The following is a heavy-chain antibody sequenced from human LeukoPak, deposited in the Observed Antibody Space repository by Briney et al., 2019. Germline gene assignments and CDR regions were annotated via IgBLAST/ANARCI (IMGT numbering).Heavy chain of an antibody. CDR2: IIPIFGTA. V-gene: IGHV1-69*13. CDR3: ARAPNDYGDYYYYGMDV. D-gene: IGHD4-17*01. Sequence: SVKVSCEASGGTFSSYAISWVRQAPGQGLEWMGGIIPIFGTANYAQKFQGRVTITADESTSTAYMELSSLRSEDTAVYYCARAPNDYGDYYYYGMDVWGQGTTVTVSS. CDR1: GGTFSSYA. J-gene: IGHJ6*02.